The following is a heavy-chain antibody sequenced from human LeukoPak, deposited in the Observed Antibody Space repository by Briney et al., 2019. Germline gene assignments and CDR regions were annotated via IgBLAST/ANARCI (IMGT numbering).Heavy chain of an antibody. CDR3: ARIRSTVTTVDWFDP. Sequence: RRASVKDSCKASGYTFTSYGISWVRQAPGRGLEWMGWISAYNGNTNYAQKLQGRVTMTTDTSTSTAYMELRSLRSDDTAVYYCARIRSTVTTVDWFDPWGQGTLVTVSS. D-gene: IGHD4-17*01. J-gene: IGHJ5*02. CDR1: GYTFTSYG. CDR2: ISAYNGNT. V-gene: IGHV1-18*01.